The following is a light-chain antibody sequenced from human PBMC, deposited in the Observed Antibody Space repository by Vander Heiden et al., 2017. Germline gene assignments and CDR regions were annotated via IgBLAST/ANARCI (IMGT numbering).Light chain of an antibody. J-gene: IGLJ2*01. V-gene: IGLV3-1*01. CDR2: KDD. CDR3: QTWDSNTAHVL. CDR1: TLGDKY. Sequence: SYELTQPPSLSGSPGQAASITCSGDTLGDKYSSWYQKKPGQSPVLVIYKDDKRPSGIPERFSGSNSGNAATLTISGTQAMDEGDYYCQTWDSNTAHVLFGGGTRLTVL.